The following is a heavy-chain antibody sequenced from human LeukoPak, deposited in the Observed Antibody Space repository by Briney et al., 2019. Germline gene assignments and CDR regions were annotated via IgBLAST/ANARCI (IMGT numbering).Heavy chain of an antibody. J-gene: IGHJ4*02. CDR2: INHSGST. V-gene: IGHV4-34*01. CDR3: ARASLRGYSYVDFDY. CDR1: GGSFSGYY. Sequence: SETLSLTCAVYGGSFSGYYWSWIRRPPGKGLEWIGEINHSGSTNYNPSLKSRVTISVDTSKNQFSLKLSSVTAADTAVYYCARASLRGYSYVDFDYWGQGTLVTVSS. D-gene: IGHD5-18*01.